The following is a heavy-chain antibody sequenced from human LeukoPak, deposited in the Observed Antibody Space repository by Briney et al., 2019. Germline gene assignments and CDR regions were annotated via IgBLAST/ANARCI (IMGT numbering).Heavy chain of an antibody. D-gene: IGHD1-26*01. CDR3: ARVRSGSLDY. J-gene: IGHJ4*02. CDR2: IRSSSSDI. V-gene: IGHV3-21*01. Sequence: GGSLRLSCAASGFTFSSYSMNWVRQAPGKGLEWVSFIRSSSSDIYCADSVKGRFTISRDNAKNSLYLQMDSLKAEDTAVYYCARVRSGSLDYWGQGTLVTVSS. CDR1: GFTFSSYS.